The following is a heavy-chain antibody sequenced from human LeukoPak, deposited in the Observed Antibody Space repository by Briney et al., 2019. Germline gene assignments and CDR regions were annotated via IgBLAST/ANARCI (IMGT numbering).Heavy chain of an antibody. CDR1: GDSVSSNSVA. Sequence: SQTLSLTCAISGDSVSSNSVAWNWIRQSPSRALEWLGRTYYRSKWYNDYAISVRSRITINADTSKNQFSLHLSSMTPEDTAVYYCGRYHHEEKWFDPWGQGTLVTVSS. CDR2: TYYRSKWYN. J-gene: IGHJ5*02. D-gene: IGHD1-14*01. V-gene: IGHV6-1*01. CDR3: GRYHHEEKWFDP.